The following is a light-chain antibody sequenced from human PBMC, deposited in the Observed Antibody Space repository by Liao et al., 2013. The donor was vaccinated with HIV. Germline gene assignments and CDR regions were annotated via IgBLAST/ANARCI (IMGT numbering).Light chain of an antibody. Sequence: SYELTQPPSVSVSPGQTANITCSGDKLGDKYVCWYQQKPGQSPVLVIYQDNKRPFGIPERFSGSNSGNTATLTITGTQALDEADYYCQTWDSSTVVFGGGTKLTVL. J-gene: IGLJ3*02. CDR2: QDN. V-gene: IGLV3-1*01. CDR3: QTWDSSTVV. CDR1: KLGDKY.